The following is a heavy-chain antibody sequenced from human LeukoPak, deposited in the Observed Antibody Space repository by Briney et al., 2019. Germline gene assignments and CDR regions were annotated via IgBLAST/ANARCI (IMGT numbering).Heavy chain of an antibody. D-gene: IGHD2-2*01. Sequence: GGSLRLSCAASGFSLSRYWMSWVRQAPGKGLEWVANMKQDGSEKKYVDSVKGRFTISRDNTKNSLYLQMNSLRVEDTAVYCCARDRGYCRGTTCYAYYFDSWGQGTLVTVSS. CDR3: ARDRGYCRGTTCYAYYFDS. J-gene: IGHJ4*02. CDR1: GFSLSRYW. CDR2: MKQDGSEK. V-gene: IGHV3-7*01.